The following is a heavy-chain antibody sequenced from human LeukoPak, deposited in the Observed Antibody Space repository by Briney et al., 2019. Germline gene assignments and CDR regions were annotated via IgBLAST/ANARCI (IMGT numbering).Heavy chain of an antibody. D-gene: IGHD5-24*01. J-gene: IGHJ4*02. V-gene: IGHV4-39*07. CDR1: GGSISSSSYY. CDR3: ARVARDPNYYFDY. CDR2: IYYSGST. Sequence: SETLSLTCTASGGSISSSSYYWGWIRQPPGKGLEWIGSIYYSGSTYSNPSLKSRVTISVDTSKNQFSLKLSSLTAADTAVYYCARVARDPNYYFDYWGQGTLVTVSS.